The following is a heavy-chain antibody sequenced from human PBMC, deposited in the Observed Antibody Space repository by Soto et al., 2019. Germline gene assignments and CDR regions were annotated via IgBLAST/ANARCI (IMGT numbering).Heavy chain of an antibody. D-gene: IGHD3-10*01. CDR1: GYTFTSYG. J-gene: IGHJ5*02. V-gene: IGHV1-18*04. CDR2: ISAYNGNT. Sequence: QVPLVQSGAEVKKPGASVKVSCKASGYTFTSYGISWVRQAPGQGLEWMGWISAYNGNTNYAQKLQGRVTMTTDTSTSTAYMELRSLRSDDTAVYYCARDYYYGSGSYSPYNWFDPWGQGTLVTVSS. CDR3: ARDYYYGSGSYSPYNWFDP.